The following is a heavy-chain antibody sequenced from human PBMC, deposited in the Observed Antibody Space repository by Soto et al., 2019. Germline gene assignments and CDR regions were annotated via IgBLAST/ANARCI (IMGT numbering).Heavy chain of an antibody. V-gene: IGHV1-69*13. CDR1: GGTFSSYA. Sequence: GASVKVSCKASGGTFSSYAISWVRQAPGQGLEWMGGIIPIFGTANYAQKFQGRVTITADESTSTAYMELSSLRSEDTAVYYCAMIGTRKFDYWGQGTLVTVSS. CDR3: AMIGTRKFDY. CDR2: IIPIFGTA. D-gene: IGHD3-22*01. J-gene: IGHJ4*02.